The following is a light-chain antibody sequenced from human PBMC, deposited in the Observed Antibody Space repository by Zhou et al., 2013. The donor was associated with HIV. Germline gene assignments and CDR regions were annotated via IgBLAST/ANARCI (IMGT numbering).Light chain of an antibody. V-gene: IGKV3-20*01. J-gene: IGKJ2*01. CDR2: GTS. Sequence: EVVLAQSPAILSLSPGERATLSCRASQNLSGTFLSWFRHIPGQSPRLLIFGTSNRATGIPDRFTGGRSGTNFSLTISKLEPEDFAVYYCHQSDPPYTFGQGTSWR. CDR1: QNLSGTF. CDR3: HQSDPPYT.